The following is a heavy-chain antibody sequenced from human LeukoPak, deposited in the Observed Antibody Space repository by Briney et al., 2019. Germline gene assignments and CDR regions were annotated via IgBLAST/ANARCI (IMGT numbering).Heavy chain of an antibody. CDR2: VSQSGNT. J-gene: IGHJ2*01. V-gene: IGHV4-39*01. CDR3: ARHLYYSASAFWYIDL. D-gene: IGHD3-10*01. Sequence: SETLSLTCTVSSGSISTSNYYWGWVRQPPGKALEWIGSVSQSGNTYYRSSLKSRVTVSIDTSKNEFSLILTSVTAADTAQYYCARHLYYSASAFWYIDLWGRGTLVIVSP. CDR1: SGSISTSNYY.